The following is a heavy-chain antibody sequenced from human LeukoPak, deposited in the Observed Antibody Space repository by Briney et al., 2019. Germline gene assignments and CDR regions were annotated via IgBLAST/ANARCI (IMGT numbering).Heavy chain of an antibody. CDR2: IYASGST. CDR1: GGPITSHY. V-gene: IGHV4-4*07. J-gene: IGHJ4*02. Sequence: PSETLSLTCTVSGGPITSHYWSWIRQPAGKGLEWIGRIYASGSTMYNPSLKSRATLSLDTSNNQISLHLTSVTAADTAIYYCARGEGDSWSFDHWGQGTLLTVSS. D-gene: IGHD6-13*01. CDR3: ARGEGDSWSFDH.